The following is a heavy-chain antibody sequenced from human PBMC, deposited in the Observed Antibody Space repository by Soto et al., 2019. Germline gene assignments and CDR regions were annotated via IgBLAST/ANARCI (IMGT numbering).Heavy chain of an antibody. V-gene: IGHV4-39*01. D-gene: IGHD3-9*01. Sequence: QLQLQESGPGLVKPSETLSLTCTVSGGSISSSSYYWGWIRQPPGKGLEWIGTVFYSGSTYYNPSLRSRVTISVDTSKNQFSLKLSSVTAADTAVYYCTRLPIRAFDIWGQGTMVTVSS. CDR3: TRLPIRAFDI. CDR2: VFYSGST. CDR1: GGSISSSSYY. J-gene: IGHJ3*02.